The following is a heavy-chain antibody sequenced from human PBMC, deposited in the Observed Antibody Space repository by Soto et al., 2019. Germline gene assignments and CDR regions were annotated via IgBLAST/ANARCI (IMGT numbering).Heavy chain of an antibody. CDR3: ARDRTYYYDGGVSRDYGMDV. D-gene: IGHD3-22*01. J-gene: IGHJ6*02. Sequence: GGSLRLSCAASGFTVSSNYMSWVRQAPGKGLEWVSVIYSGGSTYYADSVKGRFTISRDNSKNTLYFQMNSLRAEDTAVYYFARDRTYYYDGGVSRDYGMDVWGQGTTVTVSS. CDR2: IYSGGST. V-gene: IGHV3-66*01. CDR1: GFTVSSNY.